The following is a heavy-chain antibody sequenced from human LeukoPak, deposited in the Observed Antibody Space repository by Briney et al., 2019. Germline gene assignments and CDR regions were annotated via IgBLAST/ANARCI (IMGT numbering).Heavy chain of an antibody. CDR2: FDPEDGET. V-gene: IGHV1-24*01. CDR1: GYTLTELS. D-gene: IGHD3-10*01. Sequence: GASVKVSCKVSGYTLTELSMHWVRQAPGKGLEWMGGFDPEDGETIYAQKFQGRVTMTEDTSTDTAYMELSSLRSEDTAVYYCATVRGITMVRGVIMGGNWFDPWGQGTLVTVSS. J-gene: IGHJ5*02. CDR3: ATVRGITMVRGVIMGGNWFDP.